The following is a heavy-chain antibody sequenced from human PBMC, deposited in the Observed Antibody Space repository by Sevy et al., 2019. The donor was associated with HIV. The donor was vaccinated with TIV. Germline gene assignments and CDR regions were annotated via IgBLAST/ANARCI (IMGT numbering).Heavy chain of an antibody. J-gene: IGHJ4*02. Sequence: GGSLRLSCAASGSTLSDYDIHWVRQASGKGLEWVSGIGTAGNTYYPDSVKGRFTISRENAENSVHLQMNTLRAGDTAVYYRATARAGAAFFFEYWSQGTLVTVSS. D-gene: IGHD2-15*01. CDR3: ATARAGAAFFFEY. V-gene: IGHV3-13*01. CDR2: IGTAGNT. CDR1: GSTLSDYD.